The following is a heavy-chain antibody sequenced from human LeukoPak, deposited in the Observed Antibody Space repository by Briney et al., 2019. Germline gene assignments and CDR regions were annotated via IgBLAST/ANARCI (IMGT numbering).Heavy chain of an antibody. Sequence: GGSLRLSCAASGFTFSSYWMSWVRQAPGKGLEWVANIKQDGSEKYSVDSVKGRFTISRDNAKNSLYMQMNSLRAEDTAVYYCARVMSASVWRSYGSYYYYYYMDIWGKGATVTVSS. D-gene: IGHD3-16*01. CDR2: IKQDGSEK. CDR1: GFTFSSYW. V-gene: IGHV3-7*01. CDR3: ARVMSASVWRSYGSYYYYYYMDI. J-gene: IGHJ6*03.